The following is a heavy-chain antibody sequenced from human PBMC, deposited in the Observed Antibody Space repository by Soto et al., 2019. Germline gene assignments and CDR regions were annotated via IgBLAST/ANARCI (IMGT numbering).Heavy chain of an antibody. V-gene: IGHV4-31*03. Sequence: KPSETLSLTCTVSGGSISSGGYYWSWIRQHPGKGLEWIGYIYYSGSTYYNPSLKSRVTISVDTSKNQFSLKLSSVTAADTAVYYCARTKVDTAMVEYFDYWGQGTLVTVSS. J-gene: IGHJ4*02. CDR3: ARTKVDTAMVEYFDY. CDR2: IYYSGST. CDR1: GGSISSGGYY. D-gene: IGHD5-18*01.